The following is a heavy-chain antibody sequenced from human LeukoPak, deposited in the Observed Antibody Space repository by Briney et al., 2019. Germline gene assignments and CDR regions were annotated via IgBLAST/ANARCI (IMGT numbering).Heavy chain of an antibody. D-gene: IGHD3-22*01. Sequence: GGSLRLSCAASGFTFSSYWMNWVRQAPGKGLEWVANIKQDGSEKYYVDSVKGRFTISRDNAKNSLYLQMNSLRAEDTAVYYCARAFYYYDSDYWGQGTLVTVSS. CDR3: ARAFYYYDSDY. CDR1: GFTFSSYW. V-gene: IGHV3-7*04. J-gene: IGHJ4*02. CDR2: IKQDGSEK.